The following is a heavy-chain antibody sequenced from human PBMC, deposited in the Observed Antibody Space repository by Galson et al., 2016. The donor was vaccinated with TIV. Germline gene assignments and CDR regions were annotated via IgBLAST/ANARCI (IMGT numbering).Heavy chain of an antibody. CDR2: ISRSVTTI. Sequence: SLRLSCAASGFIFNNYEMNWVRQGPGKGLEWVSHISRSVTTIYYADSVKGRFTISRDNAKNSLYLQMNSLRAEDTAVYYCARDLADNSDYYPTPFDFWGQGTLVTVSS. V-gene: IGHV3-48*03. CDR3: ARDLADNSDYYPTPFDF. CDR1: GFIFNNYE. J-gene: IGHJ4*02. D-gene: IGHD3-22*01.